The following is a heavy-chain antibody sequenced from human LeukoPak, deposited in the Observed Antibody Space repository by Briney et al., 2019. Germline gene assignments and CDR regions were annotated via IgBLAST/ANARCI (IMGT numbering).Heavy chain of an antibody. CDR2: IIPIFGTG. CDR3: ARDRPSYYDSSGYYAFGYFDY. CDR1: GGTFSSYA. V-gene: IGHV1-69*05. J-gene: IGHJ4*02. Sequence: SVTVSCKASGGTFSSYAISWVRQAPGQGLERMGGIIPIFGTGNYAQKFQGRVTITTDESTSTAYMELSSLRSEDTAVYYCARDRPSYYDSSGYYAFGYFDYWGQGTLVTVSS. D-gene: IGHD3-22*01.